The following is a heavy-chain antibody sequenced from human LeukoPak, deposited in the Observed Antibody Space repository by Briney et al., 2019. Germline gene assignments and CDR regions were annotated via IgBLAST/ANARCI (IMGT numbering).Heavy chain of an antibody. Sequence: ASVKVSCKASGFTLTNFDINWVRQATGQGLEWMGWMNSNTGNTGYAQEFQGRVTMTRDTSIGTAYMELTNLRSEDTAVYYCARGRRGSSGPWSWYLDLWGRGTLVPASS. D-gene: IGHD3-22*01. CDR1: GFTLTNFD. J-gene: IGHJ2*01. V-gene: IGHV1-8*01. CDR2: MNSNTGNT. CDR3: ARGRRGSSGPWSWYLDL.